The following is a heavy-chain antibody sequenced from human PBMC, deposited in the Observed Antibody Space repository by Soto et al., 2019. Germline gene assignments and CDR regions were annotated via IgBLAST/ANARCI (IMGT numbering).Heavy chain of an antibody. J-gene: IGHJ5*02. V-gene: IGHV4-34*01. Sequence: GGAVNLHYCKWTRQRTGKGLQWIGEINHTGGTHYNPSLQSRVTMSVDTSKNLFSLRLSSVTAADTAIYYCATCITVFGLLIPLVASCAQGTQVTGS. CDR1: GGAVNLHY. D-gene: IGHD3-3*01. CDR2: INHTGGT. CDR3: ATCITVFGLLIPLVAS.